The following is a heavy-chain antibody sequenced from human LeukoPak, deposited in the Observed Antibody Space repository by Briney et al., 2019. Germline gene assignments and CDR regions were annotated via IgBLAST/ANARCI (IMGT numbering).Heavy chain of an antibody. D-gene: IGHD1-14*01. CDR3: ARFDLHHPFDP. Sequence: TPSETLSLTCTVSGDSISSGSYYWSWIRQPPGKGLEWIGYIYYSGSTNYDPSLKSRVTISAHTSKNQFSLKLSSVTAADTAVYYCARFDLHHPFDPWGQGTLVTVSS. CDR1: GDSISSGSYY. V-gene: IGHV4-61*01. CDR2: IYYSGST. J-gene: IGHJ5*02.